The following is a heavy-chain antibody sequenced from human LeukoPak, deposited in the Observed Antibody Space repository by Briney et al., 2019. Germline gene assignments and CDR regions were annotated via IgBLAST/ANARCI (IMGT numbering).Heavy chain of an antibody. Sequence: SETLSLTCTVSGGSISSGSYYWSWIRQPAGTGLEWIGRIYTSGSTNYNPSLKSPVTISVDTSKTQFSLKLSSVTASETAVYYCASRWFGELLNGFDPWGQGTLVTVSS. V-gene: IGHV4-61*02. D-gene: IGHD3-10*01. CDR1: GGSISSGSYY. J-gene: IGHJ5*02. CDR2: IYTSGST. CDR3: ASRWFGELLNGFDP.